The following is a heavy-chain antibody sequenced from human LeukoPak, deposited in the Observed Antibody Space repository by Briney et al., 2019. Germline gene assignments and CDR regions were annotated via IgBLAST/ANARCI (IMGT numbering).Heavy chain of an antibody. CDR2: ITSSGTI. J-gene: IGHJ4*02. CDR1: GFIFSSFA. D-gene: IGHD2-2*01. CDR3: ARGPAVPLY. V-gene: IGHV3-48*03. Sequence: GGSLRLSCAASGFIFSSFAMNWVRQAPGKGLEWISYITSSGTISYADSVKGRFTISRDNAENSLYLQMNSLRAEDTAVYYCARGPAVPLYWGRGTLVTVSS.